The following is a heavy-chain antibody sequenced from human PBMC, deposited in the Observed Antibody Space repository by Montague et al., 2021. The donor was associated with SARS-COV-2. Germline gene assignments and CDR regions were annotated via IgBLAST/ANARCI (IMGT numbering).Heavy chain of an antibody. CDR2: TT. J-gene: IGHJ4*02. CDR3: AEGRYSSSWYGTKYYFDY. D-gene: IGHD6-13*01. V-gene: IGHV4-34*01. Sequence: TTNYNPSLKSLVTISVDTSKKQFSLRLNSVTAEDTAVYYCAEGRYSSSWYGTKYYFDYWGQGTLVNVSS.